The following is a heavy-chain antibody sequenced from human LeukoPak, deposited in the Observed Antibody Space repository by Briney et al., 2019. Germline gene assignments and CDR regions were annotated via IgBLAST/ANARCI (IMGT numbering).Heavy chain of an antibody. J-gene: IGHJ5*02. CDR1: GGSISSGGYY. V-gene: IGHV3-7*01. D-gene: IGHD3-10*01. CDR2: IKQDGSEK. Sequence: ETLSLTCTVSGGSISSGGYYWSWIRQAPGKGLEWVANIKQDGSEKYYVDSVKGRFTISRDNAKNSLYLQMNSLRAEDTAVYYCARGVRWFDPWGQGTLVTVSS. CDR3: ARGVRWFDP.